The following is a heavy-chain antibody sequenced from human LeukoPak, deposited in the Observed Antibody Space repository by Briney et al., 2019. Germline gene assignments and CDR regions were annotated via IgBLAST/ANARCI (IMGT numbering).Heavy chain of an antibody. D-gene: IGHD1-26*01. CDR3: ARDRGGSYSAIDY. CDR1: GFTFSSYS. CDR2: ISSSSSTI. V-gene: IGHV3-48*04. J-gene: IGHJ4*02. Sequence: GGSLRLSCAASGFTFSSYSMHWVRQAPGKGLEWVSFISSSSSTIYYADSVKGRFTISRDNAKNSLYLQMNSLRAEDTAVYYGARDRGGSYSAIDYWGQGTLVTVSS.